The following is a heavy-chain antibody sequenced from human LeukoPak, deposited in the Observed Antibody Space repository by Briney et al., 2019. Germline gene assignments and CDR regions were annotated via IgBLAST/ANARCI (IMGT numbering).Heavy chain of an antibody. J-gene: IGHJ4*02. V-gene: IGHV1-2*02. CDR1: GYTFTSYY. CDR2: INPNSGGT. CDR3: ARVHRYYDILTGYYY. Sequence: ASVKVSCKASGYTFTSYYMHWVRQAPGQGLEWMGWINPNSGGTNYAQKFQGRVTMTRDTSISTAYMELSRLRSDDTAVYYCARVHRYYDILTGYYYWGQGTLVTVSS. D-gene: IGHD3-9*01.